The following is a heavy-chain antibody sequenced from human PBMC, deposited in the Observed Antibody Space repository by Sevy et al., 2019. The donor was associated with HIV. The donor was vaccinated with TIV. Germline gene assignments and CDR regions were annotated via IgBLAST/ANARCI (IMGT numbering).Heavy chain of an antibody. CDR3: AKVGGDYVWGSYRFPDAFDI. V-gene: IGHV3-23*01. D-gene: IGHD3-16*02. CDR2: ISGSGGST. J-gene: IGHJ3*02. Sequence: GGSLRLSCAASGFTFSSYAMSWVRQAPGKGLEWVSAISGSGGSTYYADSVKGRFTISRDNSKNTLYLQMNSLIAEDTAVYYCAKVGGDYVWGSYRFPDAFDIWGQGTMVTVSS. CDR1: GFTFSSYA.